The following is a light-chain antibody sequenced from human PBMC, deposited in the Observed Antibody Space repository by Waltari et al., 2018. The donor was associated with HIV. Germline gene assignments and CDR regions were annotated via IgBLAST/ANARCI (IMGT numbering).Light chain of an antibody. CDR2: SNK. V-gene: IGLV1-44*01. J-gene: IGLJ3*02. Sequence: QSVLTHPPSASGNPETRVPIPCSGSTSNIGSKTANLYQRLPGTAPKLLIYSNKQRPSGVPDRFSGSKSGTSASLAISGLQSEDEADYYCATWDDSPDGPVFGGGTKLTVL. CDR3: ATWDDSPDGPV. CDR1: TSNIGSKT.